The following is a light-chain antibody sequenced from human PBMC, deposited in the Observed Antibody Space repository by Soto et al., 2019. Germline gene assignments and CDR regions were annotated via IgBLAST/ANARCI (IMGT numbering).Light chain of an antibody. J-gene: IGKJ4*01. CDR3: QQYGSSPAVT. V-gene: IGKV3-20*01. CDR2: GAS. Sequence: EIVLTQSPGTLSLSPGERATLSCRASQSVSSSYLAWYPQKPGQAPRLLIYGASSRATGIPDRFSGSGSGTDFTLTISRLEPEDFAVYYCQQYGSSPAVTFGGGTKVEIK. CDR1: QSVSSSY.